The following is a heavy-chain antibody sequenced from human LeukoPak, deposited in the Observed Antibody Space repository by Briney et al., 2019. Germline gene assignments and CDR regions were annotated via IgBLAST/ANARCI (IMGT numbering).Heavy chain of an antibody. V-gene: IGHV1-18*01. J-gene: IGHJ4*02. Sequence: ASVKVSCKASGYTFTSYGISWVRQAPGQGLEWMGWISAYNGNTNYAQKLQGRVTMTTDTSTSTAYMELRSLRSDDTAVCYCARQGLRYFDWLPYFDYWGQGTLVTVSS. CDR3: ARQGLRYFDWLPYFDY. D-gene: IGHD3-9*01. CDR2: ISAYNGNT. CDR1: GYTFTSYG.